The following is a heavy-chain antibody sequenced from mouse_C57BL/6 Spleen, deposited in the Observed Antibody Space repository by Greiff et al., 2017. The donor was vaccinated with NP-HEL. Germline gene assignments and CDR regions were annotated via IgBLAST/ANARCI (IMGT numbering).Heavy chain of an antibody. CDR3: ARECRDYDGAWFAY. CDR2: INPNNGGT. CDR1: GYTFTDYN. J-gene: IGHJ3*01. V-gene: IGHV1-18*01. D-gene: IGHD2-4*01. Sequence: EVQLQQSGPELVKPGASVKIPCKASGYTFTDYNMDWVKQSHGKSLEWIGDINPNNGGTIYNQKFKGKATLTVDKSSSTAYMELRSLTSEDTAVYYCARECRDYDGAWFAYWGQGTLVTVSA.